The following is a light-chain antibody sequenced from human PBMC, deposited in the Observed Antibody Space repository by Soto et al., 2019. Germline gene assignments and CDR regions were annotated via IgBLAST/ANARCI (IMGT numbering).Light chain of an antibody. Sequence: DIQMTQSPSSLSASVGDRVTITCRASQSISSYLNWYQHKPGKAPKLLINAASSLERGVPSRFSGGGSGTDFTLNISSLQPDDFATYYCQQNYRATPWTFGQGTRWIS. CDR3: QQNYRATPWT. CDR2: AAS. CDR1: QSISSY. J-gene: IGKJ1*01. V-gene: IGKV1-39*01.